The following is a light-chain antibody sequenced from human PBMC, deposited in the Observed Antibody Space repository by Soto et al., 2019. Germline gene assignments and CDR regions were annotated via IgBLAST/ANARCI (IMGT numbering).Light chain of an antibody. J-gene: IGKJ5*01. Sequence: IVLTHSPGTLSLSPGDRATLSCRASQSVSNNYLAWYQQKPGQAPRLLTHGASSRATGIPDRFSGSGSGTDFTLTISRLEPEDFAVYYCQQYGSSPPITFGQGTRLEIK. CDR2: GAS. CDR1: QSVSNNY. V-gene: IGKV3-20*01. CDR3: QQYGSSPPIT.